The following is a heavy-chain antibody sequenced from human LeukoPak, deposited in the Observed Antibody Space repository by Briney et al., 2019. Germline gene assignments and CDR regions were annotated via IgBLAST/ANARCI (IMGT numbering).Heavy chain of an antibody. CDR3: ARDIEGDRYFDY. Sequence: SCKASGGTFSSYAMHWVCQAPGKGLEWVAVISYDGSNKYYADSVKGRFTISRDNSKNTLYLQMNSLRAEDTAVYYCARDIEGDRYFDYWGQGTLVTVSS. CDR1: GGTFSSYA. CDR2: ISYDGSNK. D-gene: IGHD2-15*01. J-gene: IGHJ4*02. V-gene: IGHV3-30-3*01.